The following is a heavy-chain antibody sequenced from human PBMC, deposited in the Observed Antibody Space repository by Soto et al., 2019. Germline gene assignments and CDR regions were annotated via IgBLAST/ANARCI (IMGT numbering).Heavy chain of an antibody. CDR1: GFTFSSYS. CDR3: ASLFLPRMGGYYYGMDV. CDR2: ISSSSSYI. D-gene: IGHD2-15*01. Sequence: EVQLVESGGGLVKPGGSLRLSCAASGFTFSSYSMNWVRQAPGKGLAWVSSISSSSSYIYYADSVKGRFTISRDNAKNSLYLQMNSLRAEDTAVYYCASLFLPRMGGYYYGMDVWGQGTTVTVSS. J-gene: IGHJ6*02. V-gene: IGHV3-21*01.